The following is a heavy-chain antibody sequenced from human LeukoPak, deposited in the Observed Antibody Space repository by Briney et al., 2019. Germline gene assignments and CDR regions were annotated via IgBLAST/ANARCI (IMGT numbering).Heavy chain of an antibody. CDR3: VRDYAFYGSGSPFDY. Sequence: PGGSLRLSCAASGFTFSSYWMSRVRQAPGKGLEWVANIKQDGSEKYYVDSVKGRFTISRDNAKNSLYLQMNSLRAEDTAVYYCVRDYAFYGSGSPFDYWGQGTLVTVSS. J-gene: IGHJ4*02. CDR1: GFTFSSYW. CDR2: IKQDGSEK. D-gene: IGHD3-10*01. V-gene: IGHV3-7*01.